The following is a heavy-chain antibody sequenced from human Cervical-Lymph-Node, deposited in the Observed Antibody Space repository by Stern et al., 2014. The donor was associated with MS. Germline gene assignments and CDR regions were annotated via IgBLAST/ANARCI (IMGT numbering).Heavy chain of an antibody. CDR3: ASANCSSTSCPNWFDP. D-gene: IGHD2-2*01. CDR1: GGSISSGDYY. Sequence: VQLQESGPGLVKPSQTLSLTCTVSGGSISSGDYYWSWIGKPPGKGLEWIGYIYYSGITYYNPSLNSRVTISVDTSKNQFSLNLSSVTASDTAVYYCASANCSSTSCPNWFDPWGQGTLVTVSS. CDR2: IYYSGIT. V-gene: IGHV4-30-4*01. J-gene: IGHJ5*02.